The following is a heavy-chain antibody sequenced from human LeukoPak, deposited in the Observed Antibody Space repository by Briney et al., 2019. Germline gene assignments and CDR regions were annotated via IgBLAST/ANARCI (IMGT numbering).Heavy chain of an antibody. CDR2: ISWDSRNI. V-gene: IGHV3-9*01. J-gene: IGHJ6*02. Sequence: TGGSLRLSCAASGFTFDDYAMFWVRHAPGKGLEWVSGISWDSRNIGYAASVKGRFTTSRDNGKNSLYLQMNSLRPDDTALYYCARGNRDTSGFYFYYGMDVWGPGSTVTAS. D-gene: IGHD6-19*01. CDR1: GFTFDDYA. CDR3: ARGNRDTSGFYFYYGMDV.